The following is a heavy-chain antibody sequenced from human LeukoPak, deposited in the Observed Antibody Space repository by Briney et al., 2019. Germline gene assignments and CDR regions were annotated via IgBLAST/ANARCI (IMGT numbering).Heavy chain of an antibody. CDR3: ARANTVFYYFDY. D-gene: IGHD1/OR15-1a*01. V-gene: IGHV4-39*07. J-gene: IGHJ4*02. CDR1: GGSISSNRYY. Sequence: SETLSLTCSVSGGSISSNRYYWGWIRQPPGKGLEWIGSIYYSGSTNYNPSLKSRVTISVDTSKNQFSLKLSSVTAADTAVYYCARANTVFYYFDYWGQGTLVTVSS. CDR2: IYYSGST.